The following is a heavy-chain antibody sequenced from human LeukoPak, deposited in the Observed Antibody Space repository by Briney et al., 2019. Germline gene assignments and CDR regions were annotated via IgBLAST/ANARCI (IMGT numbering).Heavy chain of an antibody. V-gene: IGHV3-53*01. Sequence: QAGGSLRLSCAAPGFTVSSNYMSWVRQAPGKGLEWVSVIYSGGSTYYADSVKGRFTISRDNSKNTLYLQMNSLRAEDTAVYYRARGAKLAFDIWGQGTMVTVSS. CDR2: IYSGGST. J-gene: IGHJ3*02. CDR3: ARGAKLAFDI. D-gene: IGHD4/OR15-4a*01. CDR1: GFTVSSNY.